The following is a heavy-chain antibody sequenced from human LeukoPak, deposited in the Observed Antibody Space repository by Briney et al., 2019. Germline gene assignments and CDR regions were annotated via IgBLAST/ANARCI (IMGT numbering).Heavy chain of an antibody. CDR3: AREEYYYGSGSYRGYDAFDI. J-gene: IGHJ3*02. D-gene: IGHD3-10*01. Sequence: GRTLRLSCAASGFTFSRYGMHWVRQAPAKGLEWVAVIWYDGSNKYYADSVKGRFTISRDNSKNTFYLQMNSLRAEDTAVYYCAREEYYYGSGSYRGYDAFDIWGQGTMVTVSS. V-gene: IGHV3-33*01. CDR2: IWYDGSNK. CDR1: GFTFSRYG.